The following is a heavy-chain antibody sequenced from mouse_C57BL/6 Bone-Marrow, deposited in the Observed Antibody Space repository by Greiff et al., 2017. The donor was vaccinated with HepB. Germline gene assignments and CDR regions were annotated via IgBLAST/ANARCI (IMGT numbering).Heavy chain of an antibody. D-gene: IGHD1-1*01. V-gene: IGHV8-12*01. J-gene: IGHJ3*01. CDR2: IYWDDDK. Sequence: QVTLKESGPGILQSSQTLSLTCSFSGFSLSTSGMGVSWIRQPSEKGLEWLAHIYWDDDKRYNPFLKSRLTISKDTSRNQVFLKITSVDTAETATYYCARPHYDGSLWFAYWGQGTVVTVSA. CDR1: GFSLSTSGMG. CDR3: ARPHYDGSLWFAY.